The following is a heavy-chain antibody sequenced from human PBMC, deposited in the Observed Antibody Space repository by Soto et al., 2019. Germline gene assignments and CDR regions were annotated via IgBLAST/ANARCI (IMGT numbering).Heavy chain of an antibody. Sequence: QVQLVQSGAEVKKPGASVKVSCKASGYTFSSYGISWVRQAPGQGLEWMGRIIPILGIANYAQKFQGRVTITADKSTSTAYMELSSLRSEDTAVYYCARDFSSLTYRGEEAEQDRYFDYWGQGTLVTVSS. V-gene: IGHV1-69*04. CDR3: ARDFSSLTYRGEEAEQDRYFDY. CDR2: IIPILGIA. D-gene: IGHD3-16*02. J-gene: IGHJ4*02. CDR1: GYTFSSYG.